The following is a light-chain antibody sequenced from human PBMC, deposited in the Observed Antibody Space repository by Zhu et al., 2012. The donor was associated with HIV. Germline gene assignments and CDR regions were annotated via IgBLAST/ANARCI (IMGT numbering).Light chain of an antibody. V-gene: IGKV3-20*01. CDR1: QNVDNF. CDR2: GTF. J-gene: IGKJ1*01. Sequence: IVLTQSPATLSLSPGERATLSCRASQNVDNFLAWYQQKPGQALRLLIYGTFNRATGVPDRFSGSGSGTDFTLTITRLESEDFAVYYCQQYDTSPMTFGQGTKVEIK. CDR3: QQYDTSPMT.